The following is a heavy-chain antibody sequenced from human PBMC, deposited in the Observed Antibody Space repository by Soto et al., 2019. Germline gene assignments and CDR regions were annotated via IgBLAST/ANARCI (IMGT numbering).Heavy chain of an antibody. CDR2: IIPIFGTA. Sequence: QVQLVQSGAEVKKPGSSVNVSCKASGGTFSSYAISWVRQAPGQGLEWMGGIIPIFGTANYAQKFQGRVTITADESTSTAYMELSSLRSEDTAVYYCASVSQQLPFYYYGMDVWGQGTTVTVSS. CDR3: ASVSQQLPFYYYGMDV. D-gene: IGHD6-13*01. J-gene: IGHJ6*02. V-gene: IGHV1-69*01. CDR1: GGTFSSYA.